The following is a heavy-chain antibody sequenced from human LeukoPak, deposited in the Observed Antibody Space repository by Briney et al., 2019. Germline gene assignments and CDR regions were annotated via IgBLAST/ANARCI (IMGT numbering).Heavy chain of an antibody. J-gene: IGHJ6*02. CDR1: GGSISSGGYS. CDR2: IYHSGST. Sequence: SETLSLTCAVSGGSISSGGYSWSWIRQPPGKGLEWIGYIYHSGSTYYNPSLKSRVTISVDRSKNQFSLKLSSVTAADTAVYYCTAGAYSSSWYGYYYYGMDVWRQGTTVTVSS. V-gene: IGHV4-30-2*01. CDR3: TAGAYSSSWYGYYYYGMDV. D-gene: IGHD6-13*01.